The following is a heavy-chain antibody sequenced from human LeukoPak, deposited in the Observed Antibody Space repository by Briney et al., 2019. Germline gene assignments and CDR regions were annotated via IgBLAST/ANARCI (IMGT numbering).Heavy chain of an antibody. D-gene: IGHD6-6*01. J-gene: IGHJ4*02. CDR3: ARLGDSTSRLYYFYY. Sequence: SETLSLTCTVSGGSISSYYWSWIRQPPGKGLEWIGYISYSGSTYYNPSLKSRVTISVDTSKSQFSLKLSSVTAADTAVYYCARLGDSTSRLYYFYYWGQGTLVTVSS. CDR2: ISYSGST. V-gene: IGHV4-59*08. CDR1: GGSISSYY.